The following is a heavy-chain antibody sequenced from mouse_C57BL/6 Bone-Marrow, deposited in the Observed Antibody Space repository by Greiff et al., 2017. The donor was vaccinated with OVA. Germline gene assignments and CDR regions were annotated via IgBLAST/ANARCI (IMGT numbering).Heavy chain of an antibody. V-gene: IGHV5-9-1*02. Sequence: EVHLVESGEGLVKPGGSLKLSCAASGFTFSSYAMSWVRQTPEKRLEWVAYISSGGDYIYYADTVKGRFTISRDKSRNTLYLQMSSLKSEDTAMYYCTRLLDAMDYWGQGTSVTVSS. J-gene: IGHJ4*01. CDR2: ISSGGDYI. D-gene: IGHD2-1*01. CDR3: TRLLDAMDY. CDR1: GFTFSSYA.